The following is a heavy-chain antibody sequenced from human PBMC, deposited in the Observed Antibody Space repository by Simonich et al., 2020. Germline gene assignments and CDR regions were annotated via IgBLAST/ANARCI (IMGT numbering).Heavy chain of an antibody. CDR3: ARGPRWTGDDAFDI. CDR1: GYTCTGYY. D-gene: IGHD7-27*01. J-gene: IGHJ3*02. CDR2: VKPKSGGT. V-gene: IGHV1-2*02. Sequence: QVQLVQSGAEVKKPGASVKVSCKASGYTCTGYYMHWVRQAPGQGLEGMGWVKPKSGGTNYAKKFQGRVTMTRDTSISTAYMELSRLRSDDTAVYYCARGPRWTGDDAFDIWGQGTMVTVSS.